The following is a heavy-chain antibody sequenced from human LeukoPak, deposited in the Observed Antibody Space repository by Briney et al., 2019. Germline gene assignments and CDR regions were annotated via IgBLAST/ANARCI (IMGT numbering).Heavy chain of an antibody. D-gene: IGHD6-13*01. CDR1: GGTFSSDA. Sequence: GASVKVSCKDSGGTFSSDAISWVRQAPGQGLEWMGGIIPIFGTANYAQKFQGRVTITADESTSTAYMELSSLRSEDTAVYYCARLQSPISSSRPWGQGTLVTVSS. CDR3: ARLQSPISSSRP. J-gene: IGHJ5*02. CDR2: IIPIFGTA. V-gene: IGHV1-69*01.